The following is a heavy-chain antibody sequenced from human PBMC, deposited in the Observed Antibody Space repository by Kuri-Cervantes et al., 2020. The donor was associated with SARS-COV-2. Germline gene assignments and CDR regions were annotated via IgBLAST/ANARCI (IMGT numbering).Heavy chain of an antibody. V-gene: IGHV3-30*04. J-gene: IGHJ4*02. CDR3: ARETPEHTSSWFDY. Sequence: SCKASGYTFTSYYMHWVRQAPGKGLEWVAIISYDGNNLYADAVKGRFTISRDNSKNTLHLQMNSLRPEDTAVYYCARETPEHTSSWFDYWGQGSLVTVSS. D-gene: IGHD6-13*01. CDR1: GYTFTSYY. CDR2: ISYDGNNL.